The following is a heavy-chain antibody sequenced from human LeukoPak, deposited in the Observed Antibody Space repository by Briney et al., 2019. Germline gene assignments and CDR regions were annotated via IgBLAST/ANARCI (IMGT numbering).Heavy chain of an antibody. CDR3: ATRPLYSSTPYYFDY. CDR2: FDPEDGET. Sequence: GASVKVSCKVSGYTLTELSMHWVRQAPGKGLEWMGGFDPEDGETIYAQKFQGRVTMTEDTSTDTAYMELSSLRSEDTAVYYCATRPLYSSTPYYFDYWGQGTLVTVSS. J-gene: IGHJ4*02. CDR1: GYTLTELS. V-gene: IGHV1-24*01. D-gene: IGHD6-13*01.